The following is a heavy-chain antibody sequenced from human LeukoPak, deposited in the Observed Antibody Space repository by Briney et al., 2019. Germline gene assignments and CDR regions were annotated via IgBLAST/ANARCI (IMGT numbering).Heavy chain of an antibody. V-gene: IGHV1-8*01. CDR1: GYTFTSYD. J-gene: IGHJ4*02. Sequence: ASVKVSCKASGYTFTSYDINWVRQATGQGLEWMGWMNPNSGNTGYAQKLQGRVTVTTDTSTSTAYMELRSLRSDDTAVYYCARGSYMAAAGMGPDYWGQGTLVTVSS. CDR2: MNPNSGNT. D-gene: IGHD6-13*01. CDR3: ARGSYMAAAGMGPDY.